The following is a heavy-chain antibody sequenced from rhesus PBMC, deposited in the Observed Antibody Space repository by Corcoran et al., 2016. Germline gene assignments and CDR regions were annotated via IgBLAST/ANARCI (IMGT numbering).Heavy chain of an antibody. V-gene: IGHV4-122*02. D-gene: IGHD4-23*01. CDR3: ARDTAWSSNFLDY. CDR2: ITYSGSP. J-gene: IGHJ4*01. CDR1: GGSISSGYYY. Sequence: QVQLQESGPGLVKPSETLSLTCAVSGGSISSGYYYWSWIRQPPGKGLELIGYITYSGSPSYNPSLKSRVTLSRDTSKNQFALKLRSVTAADTAVYYCARDTAWSSNFLDYWGQGVLVTVSS.